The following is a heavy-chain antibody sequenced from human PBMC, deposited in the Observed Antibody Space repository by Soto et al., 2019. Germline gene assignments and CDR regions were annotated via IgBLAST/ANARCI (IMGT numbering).Heavy chain of an antibody. D-gene: IGHD5-18*01. J-gene: IGHJ4*02. Sequence: PGGSLRLSCAASGFNISDYYMSWIRQAPGKGLEWVSYTSSSTTYTNYADSVKGRFTISRDNAKNSLYLQMNSLRAEDMAVYYCARELEGYDYWGQGTLVTSPQ. V-gene: IGHV3-11*06. CDR3: ARELEGYDY. CDR2: TSSSTTYT. CDR1: GFNISDYY.